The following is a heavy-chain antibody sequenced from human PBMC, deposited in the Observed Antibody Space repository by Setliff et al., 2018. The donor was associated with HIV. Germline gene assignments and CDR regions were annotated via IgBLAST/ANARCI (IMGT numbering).Heavy chain of an antibody. D-gene: IGHD4-17*01. Sequence: SETLSLTCTVSGASITSHYWSWIQQSPGRELEWIGYIYSTGSTNYNPSLQSRVTISVDTSKNQFSLTLTSVTAADTAVYYCAKGAGFYGDYTFDYWGQGNLVTVSS. CDR1: GASITSHY. CDR2: IYSTGST. CDR3: AKGAGFYGDYTFDY. V-gene: IGHV4-59*11. J-gene: IGHJ4*02.